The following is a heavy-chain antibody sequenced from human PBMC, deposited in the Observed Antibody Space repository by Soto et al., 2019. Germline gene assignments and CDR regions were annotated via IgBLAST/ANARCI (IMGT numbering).Heavy chain of an antibody. CDR3: ARSDTRY. V-gene: IGHV4-59*01. CDR2: IYYSGST. D-gene: IGHD2-2*02. J-gene: IGHJ4*02. Sequence: PSETLSLTCTVSGGSISSYYWSWIRQPPGKGLEWIGYIYYSGSTNYNPSLKSRVTISVDTSKNQFSLKLSSVTAADTAVYYCARSDTRYWGQGTLGTVSS. CDR1: GGSISSYY.